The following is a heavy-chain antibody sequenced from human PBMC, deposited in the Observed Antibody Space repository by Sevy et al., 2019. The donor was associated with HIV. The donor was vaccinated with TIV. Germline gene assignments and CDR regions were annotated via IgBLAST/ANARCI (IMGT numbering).Heavy chain of an antibody. CDR3: ARWVDYGSGSIHFDY. D-gene: IGHD3-10*01. J-gene: IGHJ4*02. V-gene: IGHV1-2*02. Sequence: ASVKVSCKASGYTFTGYYMHWVRQAPGQGLEWMGWINPNSGGTNYAQKFQGRVTMTRDTSISTAYMELSRLRSDDTAVYYCARWVDYGSGSIHFDYWGQGTLVTVSS. CDR1: GYTFTGYY. CDR2: INPNSGGT.